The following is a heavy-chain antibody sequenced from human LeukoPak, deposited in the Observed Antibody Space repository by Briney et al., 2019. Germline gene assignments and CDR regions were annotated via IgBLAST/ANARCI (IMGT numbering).Heavy chain of an antibody. CDR2: VYGGDTT. J-gene: IGHJ6*02. CDR3: ARDAHTGSGTYWGGVDYYYGLDV. CDR1: GFAVSSNY. V-gene: IGHV3-66*01. Sequence: GGSLRLSCAASGFAVSSNYMSWVRQAPGKGLEWVSVVYGGDTTYYADSVKGRFTVSRDNSKNTLYLQMNSLRAEDTAVYYCARDAHTGSGTYWGGVDYYYGLDVWGQGTTVTVSS. D-gene: IGHD3-10*01.